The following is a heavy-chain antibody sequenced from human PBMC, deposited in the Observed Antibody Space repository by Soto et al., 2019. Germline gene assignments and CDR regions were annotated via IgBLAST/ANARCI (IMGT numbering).Heavy chain of an antibody. Sequence: SETLSLTCTVSGGSISSGGYYWSWIRQHPGKGLEWIGYIYYSGSTYYNPSLKSRVTISVDTSKNQFSLKLSSVTAADTAVYYCARGSGGNPDYYYYGMDVWGQGTTVTVSS. CDR1: GGSISSGGYY. CDR2: IYYSGST. V-gene: IGHV4-31*03. J-gene: IGHJ6*02. CDR3: ARGSGGNPDYYYYGMDV. D-gene: IGHD2-15*01.